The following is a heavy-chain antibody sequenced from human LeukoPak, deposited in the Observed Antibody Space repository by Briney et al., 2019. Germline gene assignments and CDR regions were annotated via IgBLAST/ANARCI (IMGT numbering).Heavy chain of an antibody. CDR1: GYTFTGYY. CDR3: ARETAHYYDSSGYENWFDP. Sequence: ASVKVSCKASGYTFTGYYMHWVRQAPGQGLEWMGWINPNSGGTNYAQKFQGRVTMTRDTSISTACMELSRLRSDDTAVYYCARETAHYYDSSGYENWFDPWGQGTLVTVSS. J-gene: IGHJ5*02. D-gene: IGHD3-22*01. CDR2: INPNSGGT. V-gene: IGHV1-2*02.